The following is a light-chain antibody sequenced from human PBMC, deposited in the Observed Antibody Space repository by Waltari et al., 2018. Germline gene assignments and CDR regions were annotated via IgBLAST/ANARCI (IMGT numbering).Light chain of an antibody. V-gene: IGKV4-1*01. J-gene: IGKJ1*01. Sequence: DIVMTQSPDSLAVSLGERATIYCRSNQNFLYSSNNKNYLAWYQQKPGQPPKLLIYWASTRESGFPGRFSGSGSGTDFTLTISSLQAEDVAVYYCQQYYSTPPTFGQGTKVEIK. CDR3: QQYYSTPPT. CDR2: WAS. CDR1: QNFLYSSNNKNY.